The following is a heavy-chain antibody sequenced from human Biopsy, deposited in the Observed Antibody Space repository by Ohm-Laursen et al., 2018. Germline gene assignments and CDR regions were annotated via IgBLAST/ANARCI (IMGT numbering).Heavy chain of an antibody. V-gene: IGHV4-34*01. D-gene: IGHD1-26*01. CDR2: INHSGST. Sequence: SDTLSLTCAVYGGSFSGYYWSWIRQPPGKGLEWIGEINHSGSTNFNPSFKSRVTISVDTSKNQFSLKLSSVTAADTAVYYCAVKSYFSTSFDPWGQETLVTVSS. CDR3: AVKSYFSTSFDP. CDR1: GGSFSGYY. J-gene: IGHJ5*02.